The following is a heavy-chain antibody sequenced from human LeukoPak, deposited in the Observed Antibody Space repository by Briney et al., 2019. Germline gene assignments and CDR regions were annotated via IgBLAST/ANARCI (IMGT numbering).Heavy chain of an antibody. CDR1: GFTFSSYA. CDR2: ISGSGDKI. J-gene: IGHJ4*02. Sequence: PGGSLRLSCAASGFTFSSYAMSWVRQAPGKGLEWVSAISGSGDKIFYADSVKGRFTISRDNSRNTLYLQMNSLRAEDTAIYYCSKDLADGGTFDYWGQGTLVTVSS. CDR3: SKDLADGGTFDY. D-gene: IGHD4-23*01. V-gene: IGHV3-23*01.